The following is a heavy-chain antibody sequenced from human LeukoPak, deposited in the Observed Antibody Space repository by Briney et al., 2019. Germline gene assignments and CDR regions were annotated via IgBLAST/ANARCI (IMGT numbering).Heavy chain of an antibody. V-gene: IGHV3-7*01. CDR3: ARDIGQGVLAP. D-gene: IGHD2-8*01. CDR2: IKPDGSEK. CDR1: GFTFGSYW. J-gene: IGHJ5*02. Sequence: PGGSLRLSCAASGFTFGSYWMIWVRQAPGEGLEWVANIKPDGSEKYYVDSVKGRFTISRDNAKNSLYMEMISLRAEDTAVYYCARDIGQGVLAPWGQGTLVTVSS.